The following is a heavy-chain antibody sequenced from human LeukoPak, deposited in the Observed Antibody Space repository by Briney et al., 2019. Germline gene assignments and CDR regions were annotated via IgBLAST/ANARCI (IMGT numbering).Heavy chain of an antibody. CDR2: ISYDGSNK. V-gene: IGHV3-30*18. CDR3: AKQLGYCSDGSCYFPY. D-gene: IGHD2-15*01. J-gene: IGHJ4*02. Sequence: PGGSLRLSCAASGFTFSSCGMHWVRQAPGKGLEWVAVISYDGSNKYYADSVKGRFTISRDNSKNTLFLEMNSLRAEDTAVYYCAKQLGYCSDGSCYFPYWGQGTLVTVSS. CDR1: GFTFSSCG.